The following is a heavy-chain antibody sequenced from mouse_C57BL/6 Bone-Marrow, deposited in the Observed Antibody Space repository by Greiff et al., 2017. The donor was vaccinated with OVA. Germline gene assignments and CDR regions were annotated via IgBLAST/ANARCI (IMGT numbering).Heavy chain of an antibody. V-gene: IGHV1-4*01. J-gene: IGHJ1*03. CDR2: INPSSGYT. CDR3: ARWKGYFDV. Sequence: VQLQQSGAELARPGASVKMSCKASGYTFTSYTMHWVKQRPGQGLEWIGYINPSSGYTKYNQKFKDKATLTAGKSSSTAYMQLSSLPSEDSAVYYCARWKGYFDVGGTGTTVTVSS. CDR1: GYTFTSYT.